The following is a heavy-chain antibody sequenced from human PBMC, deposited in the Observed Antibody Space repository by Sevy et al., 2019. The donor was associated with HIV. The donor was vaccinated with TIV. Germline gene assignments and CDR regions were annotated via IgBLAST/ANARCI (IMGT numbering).Heavy chain of an antibody. D-gene: IGHD6-19*01. J-gene: IGHJ5*02. CDR2: IYYSGST. CDR3: ARPYSSGWYADNWFDP. Sequence: SETLSLTCTVSGGSISSSSYYWGWIRQPPGKGLEWIGSIYYSGSTYYNPSPKSRVTISVDTSKNQFSLKLSSVTAADTAVYYCARPYSSGWYADNWFDPWGQGTLVTVSS. CDR1: GGSISSSSYY. V-gene: IGHV4-39*01.